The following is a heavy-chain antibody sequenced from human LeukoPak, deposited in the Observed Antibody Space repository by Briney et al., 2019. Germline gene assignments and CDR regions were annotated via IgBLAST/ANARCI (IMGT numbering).Heavy chain of an antibody. Sequence: GASVKVSCKASGGTFSSYAISWVRQAPGQGLEWMGRIIPILGIANYAQKFQGRVTITADKSTSTAYMELSSLRSEDTAVYYCARGTTVTNYYYYGMDVWGQGTTVTVSS. CDR1: GGTFSSYA. J-gene: IGHJ6*02. CDR3: ARGTTVTNYYYYGMDV. V-gene: IGHV1-69*04. CDR2: IIPILGIA. D-gene: IGHD4-17*01.